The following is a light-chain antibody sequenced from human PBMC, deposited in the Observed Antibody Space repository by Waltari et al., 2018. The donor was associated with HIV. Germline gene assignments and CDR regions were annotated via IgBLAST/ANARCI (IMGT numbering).Light chain of an antibody. V-gene: IGLV1-44*01. CDR2: MNN. Sequence: SVLTKTPSATGSPGQTVIILCSGNTSTHPNNNMTWYQHFPGSAPKLLIYMNNYRPSGVPDRFAGSRSGTSASLTISGLQIEDEAQYYCATWDDSLNGVFGAGTRLTVL. CDR1: TSTHPNNN. CDR3: ATWDDSLNGV. J-gene: IGLJ3*02.